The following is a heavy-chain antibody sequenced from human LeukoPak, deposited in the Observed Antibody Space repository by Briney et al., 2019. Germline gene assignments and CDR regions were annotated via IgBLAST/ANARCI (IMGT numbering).Heavy chain of an antibody. CDR2: ISAYNGNT. CDR3: ARSVVVVAARIPFDY. J-gene: IGHJ4*02. CDR1: GYTFTSYG. Sequence: ASVKVSCKASGYTFTSYGISWVRQAPGQGLEWMGWISAYNGNTNYAQKLQGRVTMTTDTSTSTAYMELRSLRSDDTAVYYCARSVVVVAARIPFDYWGQGTLVTVSS. D-gene: IGHD2-15*01. V-gene: IGHV1-18*01.